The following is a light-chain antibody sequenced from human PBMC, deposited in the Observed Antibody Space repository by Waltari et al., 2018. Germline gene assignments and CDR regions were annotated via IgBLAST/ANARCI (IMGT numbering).Light chain of an antibody. V-gene: IGLV2-14*01. CDR2: DVS. CDR1: SNDVGGYNS. CDR3: SSQSRNNVVL. Sequence: QSALTQPASVSGSPGQSVTIFCTGTSNDVGGYNSVSWYQEHPGQAPRVIIYDVSDRPSGVSDRYYGSNSGNTASLTIYGLQAEDEADYYCSSQSRNNVVLLGGGTKLTVL. J-gene: IGLJ2*01.